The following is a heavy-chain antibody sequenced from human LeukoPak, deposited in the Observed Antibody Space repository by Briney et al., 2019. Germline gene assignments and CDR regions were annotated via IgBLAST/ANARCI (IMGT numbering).Heavy chain of an antibody. CDR1: GGSFSGYF. V-gene: IGHV4-34*01. CDR3: ARWQYTISSGWFDP. CDR2: IHHQKNRRGSP. J-gene: IGHJ5*02. Sequence: PSETLSLTCAVYGGSFSGYFWTWIRQPPGKGLEWIGGIHHQKNRRGSPEYNPSLKSRVSISVDTSKNQFSLKLSSVTAADTAVYYCARWQYTISSGWFDPWGQGTLVTVSS. D-gene: IGHD6-6*01.